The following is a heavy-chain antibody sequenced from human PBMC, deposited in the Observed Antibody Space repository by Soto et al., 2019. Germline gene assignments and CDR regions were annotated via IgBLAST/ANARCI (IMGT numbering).Heavy chain of an antibody. CDR1: GFTFSSYG. CDR3: AKELVGPHRDGYNLIDYYYYGMDV. J-gene: IGHJ6*02. CDR2: ISDDGSNK. V-gene: IGHV3-30*18. Sequence: QVQLVESGGGVVQPGRSLRLSCAASGFTFSSYGMHGVRQAPGKGLEWVAVISDDGSNKYYADSVKGRLTISRDNSKNTLYLQMNSLRAEDTAVYYCAKELVGPHRDGYNLIDYYYYGMDVWGQGTPVTVSS. D-gene: IGHD5-12*01.